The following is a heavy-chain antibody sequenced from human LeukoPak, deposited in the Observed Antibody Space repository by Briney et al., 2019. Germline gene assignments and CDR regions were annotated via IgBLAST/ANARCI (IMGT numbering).Heavy chain of an antibody. J-gene: IGHJ4*02. CDR2: IQQSGGRT. V-gene: IGHV3-7*04. CDR3: AWDAYASGSHDY. CDR1: GFTFSSYW. D-gene: IGHD3-10*01. Sequence: GGSLRLSCAASGFTFSSYWVTWVRQAPGRGLEWVANIQQSGGRTHYVDSVKGRFTISRDNAINSLYLQLSSLRVEDTAVYYCAWDAYASGSHDYWGQGTLVTVSS.